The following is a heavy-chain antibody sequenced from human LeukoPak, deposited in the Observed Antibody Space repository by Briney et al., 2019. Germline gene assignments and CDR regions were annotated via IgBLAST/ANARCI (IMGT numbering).Heavy chain of an antibody. J-gene: IGHJ6*03. CDR2: IIPVFGTA. Sequence: AASVKVSCKASGGTFSSYAISWVRQAPGQGLEWMGGIIPVFGTANYAQKFQGRVTITTDESTSTAYMELSSLRSEDTAVYYCATNWGIAAAGSYYYYMDVWGKGTTVTVSS. CDR3: ATNWGIAAAGSYYYYMDV. D-gene: IGHD6-13*01. V-gene: IGHV1-69*05. CDR1: GGTFSSYA.